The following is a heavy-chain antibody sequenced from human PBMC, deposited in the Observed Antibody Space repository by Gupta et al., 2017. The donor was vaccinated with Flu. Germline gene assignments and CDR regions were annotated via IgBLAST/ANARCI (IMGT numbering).Heavy chain of an antibody. V-gene: IGHV3-15*01. Sequence: VQLVESGGGLVKPGGSLRLSCEASGFTFNNAWMTWVRQAPGKGLEWVGRIKSKNDGGTTDYAAPVKGRFTISRDDAENTLYLQMNSLKSEDTAVYYCTTHHDYVWGRYRFWSFDQWGQGTLVTVYS. J-gene: IGHJ4*02. CDR2: IKSKNDGGTT. D-gene: IGHD3-16*02. CDR1: GFTFNNAW. CDR3: TTHHDYVWGRYRFWSFDQ.